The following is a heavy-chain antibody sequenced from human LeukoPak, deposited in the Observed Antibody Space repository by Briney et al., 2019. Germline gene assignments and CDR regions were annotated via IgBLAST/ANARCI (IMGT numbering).Heavy chain of an antibody. J-gene: IGHJ4*02. CDR3: ARGTIAGGQYYSDY. D-gene: IGHD4-23*01. CDR2: ISGYNGNT. CDR1: DYTFTTYG. V-gene: IGHV1-18*01. Sequence: TSVNVSCKASDYTFTTYGISWVRQAPGQGLEWMGGISGYNGNTNYAQKLEGRVTMTTDTSRGTAYMELRSLRSDDPVVYFCARGTIAGGQYYSDYWGQGTLVTVSS.